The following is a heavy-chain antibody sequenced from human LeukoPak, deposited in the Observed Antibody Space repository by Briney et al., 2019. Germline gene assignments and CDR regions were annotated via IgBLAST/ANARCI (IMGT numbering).Heavy chain of an antibody. CDR1: GGSISSGSYY. Sequence: SETLSLTCTVSGGSISSGSYYWSWIRQPAGKGLEWIGRIYTSGSTNYNPSLKSRVTISVDTSKNQLSLKLSSVTAADTAVYYCAGTEGSYYYFDYWGQGTLVTVSS. CDR2: IYTSGST. D-gene: IGHD3-10*01. J-gene: IGHJ4*02. V-gene: IGHV4-61*02. CDR3: AGTEGSYYYFDY.